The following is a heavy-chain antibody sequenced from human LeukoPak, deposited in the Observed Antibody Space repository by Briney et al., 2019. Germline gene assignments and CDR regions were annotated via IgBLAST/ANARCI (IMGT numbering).Heavy chain of an antibody. CDR2: INPNSGGT. V-gene: IGHV1-2*06. J-gene: IGHJ4*02. D-gene: IGHD3-10*01. CDR1: GYTFTAYY. Sequence: ASVKVSCKASGYTFTAYYIHWVRQAPGQGLEWMGRINPNSGGTNYAQKFQGRVTMTRDTSISTAYMELSRLRSDDTAVYYCARAMVRGVQDFDYWGQGTLVTVSS. CDR3: ARAMVRGVQDFDY.